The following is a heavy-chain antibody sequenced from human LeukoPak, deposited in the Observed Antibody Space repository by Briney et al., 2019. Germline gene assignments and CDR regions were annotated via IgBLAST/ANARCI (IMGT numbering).Heavy chain of an antibody. CDR3: AASEGVVLAFDI. Sequence: ASVKVSCKASGYTFTSYDINWVRQATGQGLEWMGWMNPNSGNTNYAQKFQERVTITRDMSTSTAYMELSSLRSEDTAVYYCAASEGVVLAFDIWGQGTMVTVSS. CDR1: GYTFTSYD. V-gene: IGHV1-8*03. D-gene: IGHD2-15*01. J-gene: IGHJ3*02. CDR2: MNPNSGNT.